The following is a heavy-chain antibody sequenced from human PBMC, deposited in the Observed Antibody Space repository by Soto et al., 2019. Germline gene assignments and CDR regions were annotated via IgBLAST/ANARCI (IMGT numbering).Heavy chain of an antibody. D-gene: IGHD3-10*01. CDR3: ATDPRGRSAFDI. V-gene: IGHV1-24*01. J-gene: IGHJ3*02. Sequence: VEVSWKVSGYTINELSRYWVRQAPGKGLEWMGGFDPEDGETIYAQKFQGRVTMTEDTSTDTAYMELSSLRSEDTAVYYCATDPRGRSAFDIWGQGTMVT. CDR1: GYTINELS. CDR2: FDPEDGET.